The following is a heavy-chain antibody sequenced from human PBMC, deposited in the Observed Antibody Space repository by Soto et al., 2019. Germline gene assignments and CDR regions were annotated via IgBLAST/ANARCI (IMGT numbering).Heavy chain of an antibody. CDR2: ISYDGSNK. CDR3: AKEYYYDSSGYYYPDAFDI. V-gene: IGHV3-30*18. J-gene: IGHJ3*02. Sequence: GGSLRLSCAASGFTFSSYGMHWVRQAPGKGLEWVAVISYDGSNKYYADSVKGRFTISRDNSKNTLYLQMNSLRAEDTAVYYCAKEYYYDSSGYYYPDAFDIWGQGTMVTVSS. D-gene: IGHD3-22*01. CDR1: GFTFSSYG.